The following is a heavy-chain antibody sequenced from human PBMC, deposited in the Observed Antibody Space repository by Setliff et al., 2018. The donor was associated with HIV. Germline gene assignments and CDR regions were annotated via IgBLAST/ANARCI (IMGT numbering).Heavy chain of an antibody. V-gene: IGHV4-4*02. Sequence: LSLTCAVSGGSISSSNWWSWVRQPPGKGLEWIGEIYHSGSTSYNPSLRSRVTISVDTSKNQLSLRLTTMTAADTAVYYCARDHKYYYDSSGLDYWGQGTLVTVSS. CDR3: ARDHKYYYDSSGLDY. J-gene: IGHJ4*02. D-gene: IGHD3-22*01. CDR1: GGSISSSNW. CDR2: IYHSGST.